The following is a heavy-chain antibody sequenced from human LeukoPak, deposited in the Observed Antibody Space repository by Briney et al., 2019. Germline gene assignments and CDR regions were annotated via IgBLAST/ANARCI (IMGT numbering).Heavy chain of an antibody. V-gene: IGHV4-39*07. Sequence: SETLSLTCTVSGGSITSSSHYWGWIRQPPGKGLEWIGSIYYSGSTYYNPSLKSRVTISVDTSKNQFSLKLSSVTAADTAVYYCARDLDPIDRGGYDPDREAQGYWGQGTLVTVSS. CDR2: IYYSGST. CDR3: ARDLDPIDRGGYDPDREAQGY. J-gene: IGHJ4*02. D-gene: IGHD5-12*01. CDR1: GGSITSSSHY.